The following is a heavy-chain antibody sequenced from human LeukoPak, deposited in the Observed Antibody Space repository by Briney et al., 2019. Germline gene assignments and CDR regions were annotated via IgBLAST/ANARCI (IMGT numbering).Heavy chain of an antibody. Sequence: GESLKISCETSGYTFTSYWIGWVRQMPGKGLEWMGIIYPGDSDTRYSPSFQGQVTISADKSISTAYLQWSSLKASDTAMYYCARRPQIIGDYYFDYWGQGTLVTVSS. CDR1: GYTFTSYW. CDR2: IYPGDSDT. D-gene: IGHD4-17*01. V-gene: IGHV5-51*01. J-gene: IGHJ4*02. CDR3: ARRPQIIGDYYFDY.